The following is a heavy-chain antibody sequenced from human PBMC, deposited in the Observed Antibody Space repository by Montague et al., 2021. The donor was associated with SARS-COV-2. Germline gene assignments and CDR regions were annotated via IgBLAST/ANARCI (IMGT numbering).Heavy chain of an antibody. CDR1: GFSISSGYY. D-gene: IGHD2-8*01. V-gene: IGHV4-38-2*02. CDR3: SRSGVCIFDFSYFDS. CDR2: RYQNSAT. Sequence: SETLSLTCSVSGFSISSGYYWGWFRQTPGKRLEWIVSRYQNSATYYNPSLIRPGTILLDTSTNQFSLSLTSVTAADTAVYYCSRSGVCIFDFSYFDSWGQGSMVIVSS. J-gene: IGHJ4*02.